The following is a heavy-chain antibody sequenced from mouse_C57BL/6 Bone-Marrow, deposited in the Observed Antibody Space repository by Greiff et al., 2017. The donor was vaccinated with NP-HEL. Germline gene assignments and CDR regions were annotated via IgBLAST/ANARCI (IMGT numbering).Heavy chain of an antibody. V-gene: IGHV1-81*01. D-gene: IGHD1-1*01. Sequence: SGAELARPGASVKLSCKASGYTFTSYGISWVKQRTGQGLEWIGEIYPRSGNTYYNEKFKGKATLTADKSSSTAYMELRSLTSEDSAVYFCARSGDYGSSYGYWGQGTTLTVSS. CDR3: ARSGDYGSSYGY. CDR2: IYPRSGNT. J-gene: IGHJ2*01. CDR1: GYTFTSYG.